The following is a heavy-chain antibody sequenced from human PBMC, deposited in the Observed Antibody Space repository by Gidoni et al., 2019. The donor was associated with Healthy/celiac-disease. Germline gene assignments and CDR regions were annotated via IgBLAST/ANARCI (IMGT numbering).Heavy chain of an antibody. Sequence: EVQLVESGGGLVQPGGSLRLSCAASGFTFSRYWMSWVRQAPGKGLEWVANIKQDGSEKYYVDSVKGRFTISRDNAKNSLYLQMNSLRAEDTAVYYCARDPAGDYWYYGMDVWGQGTTVTVSS. CDR1: GFTFSRYW. CDR3: ARDPAGDYWYYGMDV. J-gene: IGHJ6*02. D-gene: IGHD3-10*01. CDR2: IKQDGSEK. V-gene: IGHV3-7*01.